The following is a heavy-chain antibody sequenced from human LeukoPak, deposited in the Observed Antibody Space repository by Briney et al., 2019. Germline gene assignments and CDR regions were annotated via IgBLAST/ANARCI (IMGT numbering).Heavy chain of an antibody. V-gene: IGHV4-38-2*02. Sequence: SETLSLTCIVSGDSLSSGHYWGWIRQSPGKGLEWIGSVYYTGSTYYNPSVKSRITVFVDTLTNEFSLRLRSVTAADTAIYFCVRSLGRYSPYYFDHWGQGKLVTVSS. D-gene: IGHD3-10*01. J-gene: IGHJ4*02. CDR1: GDSLSSGHY. CDR3: VRSLGRYSPYYFDH. CDR2: VYYTGST.